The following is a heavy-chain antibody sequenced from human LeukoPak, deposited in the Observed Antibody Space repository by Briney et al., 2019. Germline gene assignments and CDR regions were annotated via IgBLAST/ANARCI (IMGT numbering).Heavy chain of an antibody. Sequence: GGSLRLSCAASGFTVSSNYMSWVRQAPGKGLEWVSVIYSGGSTYYADSVKGRFTISRDNSKNTLYLQMNSLRAEDTAVYYCARSRRVGATSYYFDYWGQGTLVTVSS. J-gene: IGHJ4*02. CDR2: IYSGGST. D-gene: IGHD1-26*01. CDR3: ARSRRVGATSYYFDY. V-gene: IGHV3-66*01. CDR1: GFTVSSNY.